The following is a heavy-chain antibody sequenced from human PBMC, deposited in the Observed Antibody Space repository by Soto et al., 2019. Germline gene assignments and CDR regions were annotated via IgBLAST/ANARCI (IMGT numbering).Heavy chain of an antibody. D-gene: IGHD4-17*01. CDR1: GGTFSSYT. Sequence: ASVKVSCKASGGTFSSYTISWVRQAPGQGLEWMGRIIPILGIANYAQKFQGRVTITADKSTSTAYMELSSLRSEDTAVYYCARRDGYGDYEGLWGQGTLVTVSS. J-gene: IGHJ4*02. CDR3: ARRDGYGDYEGL. V-gene: IGHV1-69*02. CDR2: IIPILGIA.